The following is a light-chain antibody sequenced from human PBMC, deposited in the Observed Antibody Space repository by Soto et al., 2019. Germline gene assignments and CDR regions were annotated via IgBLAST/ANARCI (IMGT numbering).Light chain of an antibody. J-gene: IGLJ1*01. V-gene: IGLV1-47*01. CDR1: SSNIGSNY. CDR3: AAWDDSLSGYV. CDR2: RNN. Sequence: QAVVTQPPSASGTPGQRVTISCSGSSSNIGSNYVYWYHQLPGTAPKLLIYRNNQWPSGVPDRFSGSKSGTSASLAISGLRSEDEADYYCAAWDDSLSGYVFGTGTKLTVL.